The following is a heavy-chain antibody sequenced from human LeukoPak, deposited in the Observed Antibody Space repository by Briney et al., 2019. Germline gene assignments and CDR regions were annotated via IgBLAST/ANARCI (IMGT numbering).Heavy chain of an antibody. D-gene: IGHD3-22*01. CDR3: ARAYDSSGLRYFDL. CDR1: GASISDYY. Sequence: KPSETLSLTCTVSGASISDYYWSWIRQPPGKGLEWIGYIDYTGSTKYNPSLTSRVTISVDTSKSQFSLKLTSVTAADTAVYYCARAYDSSGLRYFDLWGRGTLVTVSS. CDR2: IDYTGST. V-gene: IGHV4-59*01. J-gene: IGHJ2*01.